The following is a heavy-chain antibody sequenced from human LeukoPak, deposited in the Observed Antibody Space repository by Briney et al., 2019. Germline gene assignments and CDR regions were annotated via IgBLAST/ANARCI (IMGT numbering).Heavy chain of an antibody. Sequence: PGGSLRLSCAASGFTFSSYSMNWVRQAPGKGLEWVSSISSSSSYIYYADSVKGRFTISRDNAKNSLYLQMNSLRAEDTAVYYCARDRLGVAVAPERYAFDIWSQGTMVTVSS. CDR3: ARDRLGVAVAPERYAFDI. V-gene: IGHV3-21*01. J-gene: IGHJ3*02. CDR2: ISSSSSYI. CDR1: GFTFSSYS. D-gene: IGHD6-19*01.